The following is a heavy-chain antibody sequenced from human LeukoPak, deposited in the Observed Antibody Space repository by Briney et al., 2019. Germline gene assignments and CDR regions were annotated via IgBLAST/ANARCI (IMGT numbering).Heavy chain of an antibody. CDR2: IYYSGST. CDR1: GGSISSYY. D-gene: IGHD4-17*01. J-gene: IGHJ4*02. Sequence: SETLSLTSTVSGGSISSYYWSWIRQPPGKGLEWIGYIYYSGSTNYNPSLKSRVTISVDTSKNQFSLKLSSVTAADTAVYYCARAIYGDYATEWGQGTLVTVSS. CDR3: ARAIYGDYATE. V-gene: IGHV4-59*01.